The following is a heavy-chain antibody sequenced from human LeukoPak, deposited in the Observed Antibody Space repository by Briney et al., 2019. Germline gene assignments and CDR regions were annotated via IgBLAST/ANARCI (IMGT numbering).Heavy chain of an antibody. CDR2: ISANNGDT. D-gene: IGHD2-15*01. Sequence: GASVKVSCKASGYTFTRYGISWVRQAPGQGLEWMGWISANNGDTNSAQQFQGRVTMTTDTSTSTAYMELRSLRSDDTAVYYCARDFFHGHCAGLSCFLLDYWGQGSLVTVSS. CDR1: GYTFTRYG. CDR3: ARDFFHGHCAGLSCFLLDY. J-gene: IGHJ4*02. V-gene: IGHV1-18*01.